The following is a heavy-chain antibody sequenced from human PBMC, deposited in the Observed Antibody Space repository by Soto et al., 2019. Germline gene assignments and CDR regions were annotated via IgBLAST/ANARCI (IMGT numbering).Heavy chain of an antibody. D-gene: IGHD3-3*01. V-gene: IGHV4-34*01. J-gene: IGHJ4*02. CDR2: INHSGST. Sequence: QVQLQQWGAGLLKPSETLSLTCAVYGGSFSGYYWSWIRQPPGKGLEWIGEINHSGSTNYNPSLKSRVTISVDTSKNQFSLKLSSVTAADTAVYYCARDMNWTPFDYWGQGTLVTVSS. CDR3: ARDMNWTPFDY. CDR1: GGSFSGYY.